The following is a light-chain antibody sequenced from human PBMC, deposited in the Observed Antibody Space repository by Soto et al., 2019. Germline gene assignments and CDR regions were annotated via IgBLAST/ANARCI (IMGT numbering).Light chain of an antibody. CDR2: DNN. CDR1: SSNIGAGYD. V-gene: IGLV1-40*01. J-gene: IGLJ2*01. Sequence: QPVLTQPPSVSGAPGQRVTISCTGSSSNIGAGYDVHWYQQLPGTAPKLLIYDNNNRPSGVPDRFSGSKSGTSASLAITGLQAEDEADYYCQSYDSSLAVVFGGGTKVTVL. CDR3: QSYDSSLAVV.